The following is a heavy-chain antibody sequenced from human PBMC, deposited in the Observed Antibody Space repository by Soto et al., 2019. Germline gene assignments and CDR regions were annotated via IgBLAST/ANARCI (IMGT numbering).Heavy chain of an antibody. V-gene: IGHV3-72*01. Sequence: EVQVVESGGGLVQPGGSLRLSCAVSGLNFIDYYFDWVRQSPGKGLEWVGRSKNKANSYIMEYAASVKGRFTISRDDSKNSVFLQMGSLKTEDTAVYYCVVVGRTSWGHGTTVTVPS. J-gene: IGHJ3*01. CDR1: GLNFIDYY. CDR3: VVVGRTS. CDR2: SKNKANSYIM. D-gene: IGHD2-15*01.